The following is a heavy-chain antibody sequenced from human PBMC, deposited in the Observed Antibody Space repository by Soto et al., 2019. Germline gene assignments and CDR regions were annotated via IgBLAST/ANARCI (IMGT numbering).Heavy chain of an antibody. CDR3: ASLGVDTAIVRRFYYHHYGMDV. J-gene: IGHJ6*02. CDR1: GGSISSSSYY. V-gene: IGHV4-39*01. Sequence: SETLSLTCTVSGGSISSSSYYWGWIRQPPGKGLEWIGSIYYSGSTYYNPSLKSRVTISVDTSKNQFSLKLSSVTAADTAVYYCASLGVDTAIVRRFYYHHYGMDVWGPGTTVTLSS. D-gene: IGHD5-18*01. CDR2: IYYSGST.